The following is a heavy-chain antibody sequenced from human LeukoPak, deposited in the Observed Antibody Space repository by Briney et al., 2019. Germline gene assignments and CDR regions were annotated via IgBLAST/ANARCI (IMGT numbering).Heavy chain of an antibody. CDR1: GGSISSSSYY. V-gene: IGHV4-39*07. J-gene: IGHJ3*02. D-gene: IGHD1-7*01. CDR2: IYYSGST. CDR3: ARSSYNWNYPNAFDI. Sequence: PSETLSLTCTVSGGSISSSSYYWGWIRQPPGKGLEWIGSIYYSGSTYYNPSLKSRVTISVDTSKNQFSLKLSSVTAADTAVYYCARSSYNWNYPNAFDIWGQGTMVTVSS.